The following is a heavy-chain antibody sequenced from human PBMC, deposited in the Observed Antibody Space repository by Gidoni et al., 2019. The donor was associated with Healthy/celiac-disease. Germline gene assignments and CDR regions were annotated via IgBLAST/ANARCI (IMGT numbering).Heavy chain of an antibody. Sequence: KGLEWIGYIYYSGSTYYNPSLKSRVTISVDTSKNQFSLKLSSVTAADTAVYYCARSCSSTSCRDYWGQGTLVTVSS. CDR2: IYYSGST. V-gene: IGHV4-31*02. CDR3: ARSCSSTSCRDY. D-gene: IGHD2-2*01. J-gene: IGHJ4*02.